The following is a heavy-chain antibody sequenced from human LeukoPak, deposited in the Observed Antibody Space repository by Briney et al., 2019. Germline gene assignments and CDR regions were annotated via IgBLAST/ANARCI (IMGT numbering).Heavy chain of an antibody. V-gene: IGHV3-9*01. Sequence: PGGSLRLSCAASGFTFDDYAMHWVRQAPGKGLEWVSGISWNSGSIGYADSVKGRFTISRDNAKNSLYLQMNSLRAEDTAVYYCARMSASYLDYWGQGTLVTVSS. J-gene: IGHJ4*02. CDR3: ARMSASYLDY. CDR2: ISWNSGSI. CDR1: GFTFDDYA. D-gene: IGHD2/OR15-2a*01.